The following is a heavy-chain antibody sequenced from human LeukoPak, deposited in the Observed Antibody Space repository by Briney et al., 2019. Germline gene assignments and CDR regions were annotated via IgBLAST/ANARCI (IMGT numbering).Heavy chain of an antibody. J-gene: IGHJ4*02. Sequence: SETLSLTCTVSGYSISSGYYWGWIRQPPGKGLEWIGRIYHSGRTYYNPSLKSRVTISVDTSKNQFSLTLTSVTATDTAVYYCARHLFGSGYYPDYWGQGTLVTVSS. CDR1: GYSISSGYY. V-gene: IGHV4-38-2*02. D-gene: IGHD3-22*01. CDR2: IYHSGRT. CDR3: ARHLFGSGYYPDY.